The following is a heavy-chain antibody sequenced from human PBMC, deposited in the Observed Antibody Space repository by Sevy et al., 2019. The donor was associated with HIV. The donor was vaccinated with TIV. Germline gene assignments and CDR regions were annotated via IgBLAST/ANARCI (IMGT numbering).Heavy chain of an antibody. CDR1: GFTFSNHA. CDR2: IRNDGSHE. J-gene: IGHJ3*02. CDR3: ARDRKVLLVVYAIPFDAFDI. Sequence: GGSLRLSCTASGFTFSNHAMHWVRQGPGKGQEWVAFIRNDGSHEYYVDSVKGRFTISRDNSKNTLYLQMNSLRPEDTAVYYCARDRKVLLVVYAIPFDAFDIWGQGTMVTVSS. V-gene: IGHV3-30*02. D-gene: IGHD2-8*02.